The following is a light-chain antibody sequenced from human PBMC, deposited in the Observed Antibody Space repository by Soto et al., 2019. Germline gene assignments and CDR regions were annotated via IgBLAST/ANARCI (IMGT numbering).Light chain of an antibody. Sequence: DIVMTQSPDSLAVSLGERATINCKSSRSISDISNDNNYLAWYQQKPGQPPKLLIHWASIRESGVPDRFSGSGSGTDFTLTISSLQAEDVALYFCQQYYHNTLTFGGGTRVEI. V-gene: IGKV4-1*01. CDR3: QQYYHNTLT. CDR2: WAS. J-gene: IGKJ4*01. CDR1: RSISDISNDNNY.